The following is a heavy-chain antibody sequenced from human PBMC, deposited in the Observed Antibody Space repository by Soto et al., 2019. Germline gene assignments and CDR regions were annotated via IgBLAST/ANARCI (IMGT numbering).Heavy chain of an antibody. D-gene: IGHD1-26*01. Sequence: SETLSLTCTVSGGSVSSGFYYWSWIRQPPGKGLEWIGYIYYNGSTNYNPSLKSRVTISVDTSKNQFSLKLSSVTAADTAVYYCVRDWHYSQVGRLVGGFDYWGQGTLVTVSS. CDR1: GGSVSSGFYY. V-gene: IGHV4-61*01. CDR3: VRDWHYSQVGRLVGGFDY. J-gene: IGHJ4*02. CDR2: IYYNGST.